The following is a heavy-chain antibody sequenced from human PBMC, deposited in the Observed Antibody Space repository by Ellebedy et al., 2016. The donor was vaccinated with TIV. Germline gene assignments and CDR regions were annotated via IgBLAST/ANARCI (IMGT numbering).Heavy chain of an antibody. V-gene: IGHV4-38-2*02. D-gene: IGHD3-9*01. J-gene: IGHJ6*02. CDR3: ARNSYDILTGYYSRGMDV. Sequence: SETLSLXXTVSGYSISSGYYWGWIRQPPGKGLEWIGSIYHSGSTYYNPSLKSRVTISVDTSKNQFSLKLSSVTAADTAVYYCARNSYDILTGYYSRGMDVWGQGTTVTVSS. CDR1: GYSISSGYY. CDR2: IYHSGST.